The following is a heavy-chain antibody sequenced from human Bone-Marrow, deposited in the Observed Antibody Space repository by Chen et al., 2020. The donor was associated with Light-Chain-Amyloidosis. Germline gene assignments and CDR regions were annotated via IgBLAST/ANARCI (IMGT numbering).Heavy chain of an antibody. CDR1: GYTFPNYW. V-gene: IGHV5-51*01. CDR2: IYPDDSDA. CDR3: ARRRDGYNFDY. J-gene: IGHJ4*02. D-gene: IGHD5-12*01. Sequence: EVQLEQSGPEVKKPGESLKISCKGSGYTFPNYWIGWVRQMPGKGLEWMGVIYPDDSDARYNPSFEGQDTISADKYITTAYLQWRSLKASDTAMYYCARRRDGYNFDYWGQGTLVTVSS.